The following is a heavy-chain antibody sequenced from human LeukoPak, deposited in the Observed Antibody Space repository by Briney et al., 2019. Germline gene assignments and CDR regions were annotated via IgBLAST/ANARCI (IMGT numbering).Heavy chain of an antibody. Sequence: GGSLRLSCAASGFTFSNHWMSWVRQAPGKGLEWVANIKQDGSEAYDGDSVKGRFTISRDNAKSSLYLQMNSLRAEDTAVYYCARVEWMGRMDYWGQGTLITVSS. CDR3: ARVEWMGRMDY. V-gene: IGHV3-7*04. J-gene: IGHJ4*02. CDR2: IKQDGSEA. CDR1: GFTFSNHW. D-gene: IGHD3-3*01.